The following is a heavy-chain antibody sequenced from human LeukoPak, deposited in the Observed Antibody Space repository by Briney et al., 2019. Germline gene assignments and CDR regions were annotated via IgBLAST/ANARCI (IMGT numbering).Heavy chain of an antibody. CDR1: GYSISSGYY. CDR3: ARDYLLGYCSGGSCSERDY. J-gene: IGHJ4*02. V-gene: IGHV4-38-2*02. CDR2: IYHSGST. D-gene: IGHD2-15*01. Sequence: SEALSLTCTVSGYSISSGYYWGWIRQPPGKGLEWIGSIYHSGSTYYNPSLKSRVTISVDTSKNQFSLKLSSVTAADTAVYYCARDYLLGYCSGGSCSERDYWGQGTLVTVSS.